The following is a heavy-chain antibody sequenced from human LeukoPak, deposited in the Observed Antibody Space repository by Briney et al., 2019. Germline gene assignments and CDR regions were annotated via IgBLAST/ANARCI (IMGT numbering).Heavy chain of an antibody. Sequence: GGSLRLSCAASGFSFSSYSMNWVRQAPGRGLEWVSYITSSSSTIYYADSVKGRFTISRDNAKNSLYLQMNSLRAEDTAVYYCAREWRGYYYDSSGPFDYWGQGTLVTVSS. CDR1: GFSFSSYS. V-gene: IGHV3-48*04. D-gene: IGHD3-22*01. CDR3: AREWRGYYYDSSGPFDY. J-gene: IGHJ4*02. CDR2: ITSSSSTI.